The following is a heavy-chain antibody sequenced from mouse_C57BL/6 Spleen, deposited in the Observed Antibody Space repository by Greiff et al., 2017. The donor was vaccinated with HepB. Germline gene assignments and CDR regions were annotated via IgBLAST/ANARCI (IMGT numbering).Heavy chain of an antibody. V-gene: IGHV1-59*01. CDR2: IDPSDSYT. Sequence: QVQLQQPGAELVRPGTSVKLSCKASGYTFTSYWMHWVKQRPGQGLEWIGVIDPSDSYTNYNQKFKGKATLTVDTSSSTAYMQLSSLTSEDSAVYYCARDPSFDYWGQGTTLTVSS. CDR3: ARDPSFDY. CDR1: GYTFTSYW. J-gene: IGHJ2*01.